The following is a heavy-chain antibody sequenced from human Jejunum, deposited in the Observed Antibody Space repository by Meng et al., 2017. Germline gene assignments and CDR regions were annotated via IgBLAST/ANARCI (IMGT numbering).Heavy chain of an antibody. D-gene: IGHD4/OR15-4a*01. J-gene: IGHJ4*02. V-gene: IGHV4-34*01. CDR1: VESFTNYY. Sequence: QVQLQQWGAGLLKPSETLSPTCAVYVESFTNYYWNWIRQPPGKGLEWIGEVTHSEGTNYNPSLKSRVTISVDMSKNQFSLKLSSVTAADTAVYYCARGQDRAKTGYWGQGTLVTVSS. CDR3: ARGQDRAKTGY. CDR2: VTHSEGT.